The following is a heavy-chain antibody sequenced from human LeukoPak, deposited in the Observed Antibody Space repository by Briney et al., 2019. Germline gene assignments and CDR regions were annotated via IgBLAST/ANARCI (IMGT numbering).Heavy chain of an antibody. CDR2: IYYSGTT. CDR1: GGSVSSGDYY. J-gene: IGHJ4*02. V-gene: IGHV4-30-4*01. CDR3: ASGSVTTLLFDF. Sequence: SETLSLTCTVSGGSVSSGDYYWSWIRQPPGKGLEWIGYIYYSGTTDYNPSLKSRLTISVDTSKNQFSLKLSSVTGADTAVYYCASGSVTTLLFDFWGQGTLVTVSS. D-gene: IGHD3-10*01.